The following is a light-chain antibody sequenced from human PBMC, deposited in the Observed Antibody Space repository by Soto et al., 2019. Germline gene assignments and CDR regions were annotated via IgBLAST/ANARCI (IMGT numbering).Light chain of an antibody. Sequence: DIQMTQSPSSLSASVGDRVTITCRASQSISSYLNWYQQKPGKAPKLLIYAASSLQSGVPSRFSGSGSGTDFTLTISSLQPDDFATYYCQQYKSYSTSGGGTKVDIK. CDR2: AAS. CDR1: QSISSY. J-gene: IGKJ4*01. V-gene: IGKV1-39*01. CDR3: QQYKSYST.